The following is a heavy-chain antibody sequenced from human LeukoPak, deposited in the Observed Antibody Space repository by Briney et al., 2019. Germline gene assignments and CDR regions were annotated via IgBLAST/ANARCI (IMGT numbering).Heavy chain of an antibody. CDR2: ISYDGSNK. J-gene: IGHJ3*02. Sequence: GGSLRLSCAASGFTFSSYGMHWVRQAPGKGLEWVAVISYDGSNKYYADSVKGRFTISRDNSKNTLYLQMNSLRAEDTAVYYCAKNGVPAVIDDAFDIWGQGTMVTVSS. D-gene: IGHD2-2*02. CDR1: GFTFSSYG. CDR3: AKNGVPAVIDDAFDI. V-gene: IGHV3-30*18.